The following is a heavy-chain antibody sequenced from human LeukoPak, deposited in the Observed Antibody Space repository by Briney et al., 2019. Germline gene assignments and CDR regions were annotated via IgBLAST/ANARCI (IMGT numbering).Heavy chain of an antibody. D-gene: IGHD1-1*01. CDR2: SNPSGGST. CDR3: ARGLWHLDHQILDI. CDR1: GYTFTSYY. V-gene: IGHV1-46*01. Sequence: ASVKVSCKASGYTFTSYYMHWVRQAPGQGLEWMGISNPSGGSTTYAQKFQGRVTMTRDTSTSTLNMELSSLRSEDTAVYCCARGLWHLDHQILDIWGQGTMVTVSP. J-gene: IGHJ3*02.